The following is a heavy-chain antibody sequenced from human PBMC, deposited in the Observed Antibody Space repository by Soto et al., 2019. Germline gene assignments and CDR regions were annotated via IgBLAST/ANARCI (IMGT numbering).Heavy chain of an antibody. Sequence: QVQLVQSGAEVKKPGASVKVSCKASGYTFTSYYMHWVRQAPGQGLEWMGIINPSGGSTSYAKKFQGRVTMTRDTSTSTVYMELSSLRSEDTAVYYCARGTGSIAPRHYYYDYMDVWGKGTTVTVSS. CDR2: INPSGGST. V-gene: IGHV1-46*03. CDR1: GYTFTSYY. CDR3: ARGTGSIAPRHYYYDYMDV. D-gene: IGHD6-6*01. J-gene: IGHJ6*03.